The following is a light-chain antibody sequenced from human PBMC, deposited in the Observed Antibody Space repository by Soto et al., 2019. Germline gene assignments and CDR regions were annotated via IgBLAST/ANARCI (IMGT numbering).Light chain of an antibody. Sequence: QSAPTQPASVSGSPGQSITISCTGTSSDVGGYNYVSWYQQHPGKAPKLMIYDVSIRPSGVSNRFSGSKSGNTASLTISGLQAEDEADYYCSSYTSSGTPYVFGAGTKLTVL. V-gene: IGLV2-14*03. CDR2: DVS. CDR3: SSYTSSGTPYV. J-gene: IGLJ1*01. CDR1: SSDVGGYNY.